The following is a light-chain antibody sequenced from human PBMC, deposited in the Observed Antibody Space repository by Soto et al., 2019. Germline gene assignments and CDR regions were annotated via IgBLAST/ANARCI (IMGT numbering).Light chain of an antibody. Sequence: EIVLTQSPATLSLSPGERATLSCRASQSVSSYLAWYQQKPGQAPRLLIYDAPNRATGIPARFSGSGPGTDFTLTISSLEPEDFAVYYCQQRSNWPPTFGQGTKV. J-gene: IGKJ1*01. CDR1: QSVSSY. V-gene: IGKV3-11*01. CDR2: DAP. CDR3: QQRSNWPPT.